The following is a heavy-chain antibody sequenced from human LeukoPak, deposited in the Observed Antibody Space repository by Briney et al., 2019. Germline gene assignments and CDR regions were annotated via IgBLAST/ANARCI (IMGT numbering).Heavy chain of an antibody. Sequence: AGGSLRLSCAASGFTFSSYWMNWARQAPGKGLEWVASMNHNGNVNYYVDSVKGRFTTSRDNAKNMLYLQVNSLRAEDTAVYYYATQQGGNPAYWGQGTLVTVSS. CDR2: MNHNGNVN. CDR1: GFTFSSYW. J-gene: IGHJ4*02. D-gene: IGHD1-14*01. CDR3: ATQQGGNPAY. V-gene: IGHV3-7*01.